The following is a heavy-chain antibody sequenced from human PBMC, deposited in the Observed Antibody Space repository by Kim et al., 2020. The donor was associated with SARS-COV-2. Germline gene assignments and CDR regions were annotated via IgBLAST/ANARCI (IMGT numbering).Heavy chain of an antibody. V-gene: IGHV6-1*01. CDR2: TYYRSKWYN. CDR3: ARGEFWVVVVPAAIDDYYYYYGMDV. Sequence: SQTLSLTCAISGDSVSSNSAAWNWIRQSPSRGLEWLGRTYYRSKWYNDYAVSVKSRITINPDTSKNQFSLQLNSVTPEDTAVYYCARGEFWVVVVPAAIDDYYYYYGMDVWGQGTTVTVSS. D-gene: IGHD2-2*01. CDR1: GDSVSSNSAA. J-gene: IGHJ6*02.